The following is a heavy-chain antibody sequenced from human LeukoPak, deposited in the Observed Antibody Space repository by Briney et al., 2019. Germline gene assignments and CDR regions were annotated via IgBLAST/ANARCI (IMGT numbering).Heavy chain of an antibody. CDR2: ISWNSGSI. J-gene: IGHJ4*02. CDR3: AKGRGAAMVTGVLDY. Sequence: GVSLRLSCAASGFTFDDYAMHWVRQAPGKGLEWVSGISWNSGSIGYADSVKGRFTISRDNAKNSLYLQMNSLRAEDTALYDCAKGRGAAMVTGVLDYWGQGTLVTVSS. V-gene: IGHV3-9*01. D-gene: IGHD5-18*01. CDR1: GFTFDDYA.